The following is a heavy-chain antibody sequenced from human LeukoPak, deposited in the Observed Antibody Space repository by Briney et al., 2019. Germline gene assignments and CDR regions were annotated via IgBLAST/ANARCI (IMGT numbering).Heavy chain of an antibody. J-gene: IGHJ4*02. CDR2: IYSGGST. D-gene: IGHD1-26*01. CDR1: GFTVSGNY. V-gene: IGHV3-66*01. Sequence: GGSLRLSCAASGFTVSGNYMNWVRQAPGKGLEWVSVIYSGGSTYYTDSVKGRFTISRDNSKNTLYLQMNSLRAEDTAVYYCARGPQGKSGSPPYYFDYWGQGTLVTVSS. CDR3: ARGPQGKSGSPPYYFDY.